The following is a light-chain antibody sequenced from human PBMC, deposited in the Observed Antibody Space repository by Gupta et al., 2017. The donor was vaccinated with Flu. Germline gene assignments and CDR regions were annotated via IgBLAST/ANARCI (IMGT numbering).Light chain of an antibody. J-gene: IGKJ2*01. CDR1: QSVSSSY. CDR2: GAS. V-gene: IGKV3-20*01. CDR3: QQYGSSHYT. Sequence: EIVLTQSPGTLSLSPGERATLSWRASQSVSSSYLAWYQQKPGQAPRLLIYGASSRATGIPDRFSGSGSGTDFTLTISRLEPEDFAVYYCQQYGSSHYTFGQGTKLEIK.